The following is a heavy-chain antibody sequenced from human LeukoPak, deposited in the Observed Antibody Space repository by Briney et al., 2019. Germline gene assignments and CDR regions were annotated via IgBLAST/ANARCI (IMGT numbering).Heavy chain of an antibody. Sequence: SQTLSLTCTVSGDSINSGDFYWTWIRQPPGKGLEWIGCMHYSGNTNYSPSLRSRVTISLDTSKNQFSLKLTSVTAADTAVYYCARGFVGAKWFDPWGQGTLVTVSS. J-gene: IGHJ5*02. CDR2: MHYSGNT. V-gene: IGHV4-30-4*01. CDR3: ARGFVGAKWFDP. CDR1: GDSINSGDFY. D-gene: IGHD1-26*01.